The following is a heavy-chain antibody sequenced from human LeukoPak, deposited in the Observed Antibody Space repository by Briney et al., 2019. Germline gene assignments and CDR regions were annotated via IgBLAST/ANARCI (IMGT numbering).Heavy chain of an antibody. CDR3: ARLYCSRTSCYLDY. Sequence: PSETLSLTCSVSGDSMNNYYWTWIRQPPGKGLEWIGYIYYSGATSYNPSLKSRVTMSIDTSKNQFSLNLGSVTAADTAVYYCARLYCSRTSCYLDYWGQGTLVTVSS. J-gene: IGHJ4*02. D-gene: IGHD2-2*01. CDR1: GDSMNNYY. V-gene: IGHV4-59*01. CDR2: IYYSGAT.